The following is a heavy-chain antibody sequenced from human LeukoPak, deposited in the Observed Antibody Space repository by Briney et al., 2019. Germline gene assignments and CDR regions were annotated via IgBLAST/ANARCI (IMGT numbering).Heavy chain of an antibody. CDR2: INPNSGGT. CDR1: GYTFTGYY. Sequence: ASVKVSCKASGYTFTGYYMHWVRQAPGQGLEWMGWINPNSGGTNYAQRFQGRVTMTRDTSISTAYMELSRLRSDDTAVYYCAREAYDSGSFRTDYYYMDVWGKGTTVTISS. V-gene: IGHV1-2*02. D-gene: IGHD3-10*01. CDR3: AREAYDSGSFRTDYYYMDV. J-gene: IGHJ6*03.